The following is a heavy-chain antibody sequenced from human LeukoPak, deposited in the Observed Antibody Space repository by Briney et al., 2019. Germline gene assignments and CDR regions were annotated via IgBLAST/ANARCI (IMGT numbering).Heavy chain of an antibody. Sequence: SCKASGYTFTGYYMHWVRQAPGKGLEWVAVIWYDGSNKYYADSVKGRFTISRDNSKNTLYLQMNSLRAEDTAVYYCASDMAPTYYYDSSAQGSDYWGQGTLVTVSS. CDR3: ASDMAPTYYYDSSAQGSDY. V-gene: IGHV3-33*01. CDR1: GYTFTGYY. D-gene: IGHD3-22*01. J-gene: IGHJ4*02. CDR2: IWYDGSNK.